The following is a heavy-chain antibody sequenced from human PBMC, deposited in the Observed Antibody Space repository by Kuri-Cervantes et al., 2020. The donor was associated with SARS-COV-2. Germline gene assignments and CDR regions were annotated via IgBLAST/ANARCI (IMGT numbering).Heavy chain of an antibody. CDR3: ARMIFGVVICYGMDV. Sequence: SGPTLVHPTQTLTLTCTCSRFSLSTSGMCVSWIRQPPGKALEWLARIDWDDDKYYSTSLKTRLTISKDTSKNQVVLTMTNMDPVDTATYYCARMIFGVVICYGMDVWGQRTTVTVSS. CDR2: IDWDDDK. D-gene: IGHD3-3*01. V-gene: IGHV2-70*11. CDR1: RFSLSTSGMC. J-gene: IGHJ6*02.